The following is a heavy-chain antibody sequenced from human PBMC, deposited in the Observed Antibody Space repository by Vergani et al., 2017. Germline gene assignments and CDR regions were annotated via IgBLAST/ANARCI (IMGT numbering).Heavy chain of an antibody. CDR2: IFSNDEK. J-gene: IGHJ4*02. D-gene: IGHD2-21*02. CDR3: ARLWAPNCGGDCYYYFDY. Sequence: QVTLKESGPVLVKPTETLTLTCTVSGFSLSNARMGVSWIRQPPGKALEWLAHIFSNDEKSYSTSLKSRLTISKDTSKSQVVLTMTNMDPVDTATYYCARLWAPNCGGDCYYYFDYWGQGTLVTVSS. CDR1: GFSLSNARMG. V-gene: IGHV2-26*01.